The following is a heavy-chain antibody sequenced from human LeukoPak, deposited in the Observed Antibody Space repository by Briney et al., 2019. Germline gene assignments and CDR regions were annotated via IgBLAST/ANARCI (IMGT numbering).Heavy chain of an antibody. V-gene: IGHV3-53*01. J-gene: IGHJ6*02. Sequence: GGSLRLSCAASGFTVSSNYMSWVRQAPGEGLEWVSVIYSGGSTYYADSAKGRLTISRDNSKNTLYLQMISLRAEDTAVYYCARDTYYYDSSGYYYYYYGMDVWGQGTTVTVSS. CDR3: ARDTYYYDSSGYYYYYYGMDV. CDR2: IYSGGST. D-gene: IGHD3-22*01. CDR1: GFTVSSNY.